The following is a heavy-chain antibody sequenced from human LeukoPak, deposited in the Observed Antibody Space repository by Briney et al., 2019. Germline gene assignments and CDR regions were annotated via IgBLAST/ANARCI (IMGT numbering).Heavy chain of an antibody. D-gene: IGHD2-2*01. CDR2: IYYSGST. Sequence: SETLSLTCTVSGGSISSYYWSWIRQPPGKGLEWSGYIYYSGSTNYNPSLKSRVTISVDTSKNQFSLKLSSVTAADTAVYYCAASYQLLSDFDYWGQGTLVTVSS. V-gene: IGHV4-59*08. CDR1: GGSISSYY. J-gene: IGHJ4*02. CDR3: AASYQLLSDFDY.